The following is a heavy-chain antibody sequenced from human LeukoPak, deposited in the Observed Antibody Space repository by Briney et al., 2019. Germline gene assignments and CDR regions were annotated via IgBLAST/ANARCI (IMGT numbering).Heavy chain of an antibody. J-gene: IGHJ4*02. CDR3: ANEIRPNDY. Sequence: GGSLRLSCGASGFTFSSHAMTWVRQAPGKGLEWVSAISISGDTTYYADAVKGRFTISRDNSKNTVYLQMNSLRAEDTAVYYCANEIRPNDYWGQVTLVTVSS. D-gene: IGHD4-17*01. CDR1: GFTFSSHA. V-gene: IGHV3-23*01. CDR2: ISISGDTT.